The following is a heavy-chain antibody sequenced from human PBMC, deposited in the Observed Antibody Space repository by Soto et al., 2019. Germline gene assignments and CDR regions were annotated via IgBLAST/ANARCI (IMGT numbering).Heavy chain of an antibody. CDR3: ARGLYSSSWSILYYYGMDV. Sequence: QVQLVESGGGVVQPGRSLRLSCAASGFTFSSYAMHWVRQALGKGLEWVAVISYDGSNKYYADSVKGRFTISRDNSKNTLYLQMNSLRAEDTAVYYCARGLYSSSWSILYYYGMDVWGQGTTVTVSS. V-gene: IGHV3-30-3*01. D-gene: IGHD6-13*01. CDR1: GFTFSSYA. CDR2: ISYDGSNK. J-gene: IGHJ6*02.